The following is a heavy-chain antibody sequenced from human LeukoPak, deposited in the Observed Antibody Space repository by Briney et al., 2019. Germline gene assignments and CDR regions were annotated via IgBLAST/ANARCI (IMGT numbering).Heavy chain of an antibody. V-gene: IGHV4-30-2*01. CDR2: IYHSGST. D-gene: IGHD3-3*01. CDR3: ARGGITIFRVFIPYSFDI. J-gene: IGHJ3*02. CDR1: GGSIRSGGYS. Sequence: SETLSLTCAVSGGSIRSGGYSWSWIRQPPGKGLEWIGYIYHSGSTYYNPSLKSRVTISVDKSKNQFSLKLSSVTAADTAVYYCARGGITIFRVFIPYSFDIWGQGTMVTVSS.